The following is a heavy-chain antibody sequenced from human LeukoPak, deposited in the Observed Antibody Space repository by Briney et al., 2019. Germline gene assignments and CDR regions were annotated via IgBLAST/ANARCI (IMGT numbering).Heavy chain of an antibody. V-gene: IGHV3-7*01. CDR2: IKQDGSEK. CDR3: ARDGGYSSSWYRGHIYFDY. J-gene: IGHJ4*02. CDR1: GFTFSSYW. D-gene: IGHD6-13*01. Sequence: GGSLRLSCAASGFTFSSYWMSWVRQAPGKGLEWVANIKQDGSEKYYVDSVKGRFTISRDNAKNSLYLQMNSLRAEDTAVYYCARDGGYSSSWYRGHIYFDYWGQGTLVTVSS.